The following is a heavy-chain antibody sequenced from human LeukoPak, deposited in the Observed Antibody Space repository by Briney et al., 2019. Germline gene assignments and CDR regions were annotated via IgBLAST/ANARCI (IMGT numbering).Heavy chain of an antibody. CDR3: ARDTHYYGSGSPAFDL. D-gene: IGHD3-10*01. Sequence: GGSLRLSCEASGFTFSSYSMNWVRQAPGKGLEWVSYISFSSATIHYADSVKGRFTISRDNAKNSLYLQLNSLRAEDTDLYYCARDTHYYGSGSPAFDLWGRGTMVTVSS. CDR2: ISFSSATI. J-gene: IGHJ3*01. V-gene: IGHV3-48*01. CDR1: GFTFSSYS.